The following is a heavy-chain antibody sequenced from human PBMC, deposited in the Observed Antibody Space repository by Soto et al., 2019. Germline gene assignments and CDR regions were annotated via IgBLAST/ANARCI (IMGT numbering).Heavy chain of an antibody. Sequence: EVQLVESGGGLVKPGGSLRLSCAASGFTFSSYSMNWVRQAPGKGLEWVSSISSSSSYIYYADSVKGRFTISRDNAKNSLYLQMNSLRAEDTAVYYCAMCMNIVTEYYFDYWGQGTLVTVSS. CDR2: ISSSSSYI. J-gene: IGHJ4*02. CDR1: GFTFSSYS. V-gene: IGHV3-21*01. CDR3: AMCMNIVTEYYFDY. D-gene: IGHD3-9*01.